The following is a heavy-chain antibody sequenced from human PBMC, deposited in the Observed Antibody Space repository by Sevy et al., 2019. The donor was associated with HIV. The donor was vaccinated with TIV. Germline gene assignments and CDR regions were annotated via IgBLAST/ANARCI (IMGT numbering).Heavy chain of an antibody. CDR1: GFTFSSYS. CDR2: ISSSSSTI. D-gene: IGHD3-9*01. J-gene: IGHJ3*02. CDR3: ARDRRYFDWLLSDDAFDI. Sequence: GGSLRLSCAASGFTFSSYSMNWVRQAPGKGLEWVSYISSSSSTIYYADSVKGRFTISRDNAKNSLYLQMNSLRDEDTAVYYCARDRRYFDWLLSDDAFDIWGQGTMVTVS. V-gene: IGHV3-48*02.